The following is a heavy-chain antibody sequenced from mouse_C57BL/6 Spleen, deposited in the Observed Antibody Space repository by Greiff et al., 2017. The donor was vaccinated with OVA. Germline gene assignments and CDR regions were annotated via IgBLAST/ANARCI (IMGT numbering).Heavy chain of an antibody. V-gene: IGHV1-82*01. Sequence: QVQLQQSGPELVKPGASVKLSCKASGYAFSSSWMNWVKQRPGKGLEWIGRIYPGDGDTNYNGKFKGKATLTADKSSSTAYMQLSSLTSENSAVYVCAREGDGYLAWFAYWGQGTLVTVSA. CDR2: IYPGDGDT. J-gene: IGHJ3*01. CDR1: GYAFSSSW. CDR3: AREGDGYLAWFAY. D-gene: IGHD2-3*01.